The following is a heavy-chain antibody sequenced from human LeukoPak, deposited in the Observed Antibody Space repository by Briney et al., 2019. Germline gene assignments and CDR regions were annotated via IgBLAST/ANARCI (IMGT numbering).Heavy chain of an antibody. V-gene: IGHV3-23*01. J-gene: IGHJ3*02. CDR1: GFTFSSYA. CDR2: ISGSGGST. CDR3: AKDRSYYYDSRVGPLPPYDAFDI. D-gene: IGHD3-22*01. Sequence: GGSLRLSCAASGFTFSSYAMSWVRQAPGKGLEWVSAISGSGGSTYYADSVRGRFTISRDNSKNTLYLQMNSLRAEDTAVYYCAKDRSYYYDSRVGPLPPYDAFDIWGQGTMVTVSS.